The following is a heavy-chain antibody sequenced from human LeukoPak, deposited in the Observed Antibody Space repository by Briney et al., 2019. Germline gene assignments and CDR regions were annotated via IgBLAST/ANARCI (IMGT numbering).Heavy chain of an antibody. CDR3: AEVPAALSNWFDP. CDR2: IGPNSGAT. CDR1: GLTFTSKY. J-gene: IGHJ5*02. D-gene: IGHD2-2*01. V-gene: IGHV1-2*02. Sequence: ASVKVSCKASGLTFTSKYIYWVRQAPGQGLEWMGWIGPNSGATNYAQKFQGRVTLTRDTSISTVYMELSSLRSDDTAVYYCAEVPAALSNWFDPWGQGTLVTVSS.